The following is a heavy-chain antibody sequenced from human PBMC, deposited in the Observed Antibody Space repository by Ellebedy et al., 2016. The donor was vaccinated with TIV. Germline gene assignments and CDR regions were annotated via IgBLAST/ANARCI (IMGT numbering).Heavy chain of an antibody. CDR3: ARVGRESPRWFDP. Sequence: SETLSLXCTVSGGSISSYYWSWIRQPPGKGLEWIGYIYYSGSTNYNPSLKSRVTISVDTSKNQFSLKLSSVTAADTAVYYCARVGRESPRWFDPWGQGTLVTVSS. J-gene: IGHJ5*02. CDR1: GGSISSYY. V-gene: IGHV4-59*01. CDR2: IYYSGST. D-gene: IGHD3-10*01.